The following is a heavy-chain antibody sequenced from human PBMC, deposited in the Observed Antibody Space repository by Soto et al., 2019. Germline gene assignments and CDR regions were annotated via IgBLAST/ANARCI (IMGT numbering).Heavy chain of an antibody. CDR2: IDPRDSDT. Sequence: GESLKISCKGSGYTFTGYWVAWVRQMPGRGPEWMGSIDPRDSDTRYSPSFQGQVTISVDKSTTTAHLQWRSLKASDTAIYYCARDLSSTWYPLDYWGQGTLVTVSS. J-gene: IGHJ4*02. CDR1: GYTFTGYW. D-gene: IGHD6-13*01. V-gene: IGHV5-51*01. CDR3: ARDLSSTWYPLDY.